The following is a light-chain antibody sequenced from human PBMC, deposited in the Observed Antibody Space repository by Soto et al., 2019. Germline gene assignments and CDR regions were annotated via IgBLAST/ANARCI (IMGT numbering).Light chain of an antibody. J-gene: IGKJ2*01. Sequence: EIVMTQSPATLSVSPGERATLSCRASQSVSSNLAWYQQKPGQAPRLLIYGASTMATGIPARFSGSGSGTEFTLTISSRHSEDFAVYYWQQYNNRPRYTFGQGTKLEIK. V-gene: IGKV3-15*01. CDR1: QSVSSN. CDR3: QQYNNRPRYT. CDR2: GAS.